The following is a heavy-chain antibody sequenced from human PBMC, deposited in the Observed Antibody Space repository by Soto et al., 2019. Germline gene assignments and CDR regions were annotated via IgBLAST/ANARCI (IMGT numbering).Heavy chain of an antibody. V-gene: IGHV4-59*01. J-gene: IGHJ5*02. D-gene: IGHD3-10*01. CDR3: ARGHPDRKDYYGSGSYPRGWFDP. Sequence: QVQLQESGPGLVKPSETLSLTCTVSGGSISSYYWSWIRQPPGKGLEWIGYIYYSGSTNYNPSLKSRVTISVDTSKNQFALKLSSVTAADTAVYYCARGHPDRKDYYGSGSYPRGWFDPWGQGTLVTVSS. CDR1: GGSISSYY. CDR2: IYYSGST.